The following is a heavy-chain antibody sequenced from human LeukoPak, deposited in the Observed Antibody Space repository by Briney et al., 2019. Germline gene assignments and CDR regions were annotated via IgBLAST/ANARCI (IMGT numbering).Heavy chain of an antibody. D-gene: IGHD3-22*01. CDR2: INSDGSST. Sequence: PGGSLRLSCAASGFTVSSYWMHWVRQAPGKGLVWVSRINSDGSSTNYADSVKGRFTVSRDNAKNTLYLQMNSLRAEDTAVYYCARLYDSSLYYTRPFDYWGQGTLVTVSS. CDR3: ARLYDSSLYYTRPFDY. V-gene: IGHV3-74*01. CDR1: GFTVSSYW. J-gene: IGHJ4*02.